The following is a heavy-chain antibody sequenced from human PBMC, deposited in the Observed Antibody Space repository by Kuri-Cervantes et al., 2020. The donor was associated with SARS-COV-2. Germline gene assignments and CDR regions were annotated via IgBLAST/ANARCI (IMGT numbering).Heavy chain of an antibody. CDR2: IYYSGST. V-gene: IGHV4-59*12. D-gene: IGHD3-10*01. CDR3: ARVWTMLRGVSYYFDY. CDR1: GGSISSYY. Sequence: SETLSLTCTVSGGSISSYYWSWIRQPPGKGLEWIGYIYYSGSTNYNPSLKSRVTISVDTSKNQFSLKLSSVTAADTAVYYCARVWTMLRGVSYYFDYWGQGTLVTVSS. J-gene: IGHJ4*02.